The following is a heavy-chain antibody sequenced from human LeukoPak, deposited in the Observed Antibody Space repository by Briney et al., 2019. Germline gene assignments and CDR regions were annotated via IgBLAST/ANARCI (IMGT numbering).Heavy chain of an antibody. CDR2: ISAYNGNT. D-gene: IGHD5-18*01. CDR3: ARDRWPQLWSSGASFDY. Sequence: GASVKVSCKASGYTFTSYGISWVRQAPGQGLEWMGWISAYNGNTNYAQKLQGRVTMTTDTSTSTAYMELRSLRSDDTAVYYCARDRWPQLWSSGASFDYWGQGTLVTVSS. J-gene: IGHJ4*02. V-gene: IGHV1-18*01. CDR1: GYTFTSYG.